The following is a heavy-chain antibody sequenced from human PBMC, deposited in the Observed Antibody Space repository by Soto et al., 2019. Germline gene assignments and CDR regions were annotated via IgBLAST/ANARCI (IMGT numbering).Heavy chain of an antibody. CDR1: GFSFNIYT. J-gene: IGHJ5*02. D-gene: IGHD1-1*01. V-gene: IGHV3-64*01. Sequence: EVQLVESGGGLVQPGGSLRLSCAASGFSFNIYTMHWVRQAPGRGLEYVSGISSSGGSTFYANSVKGRFIISRDNSKNTLYLQMGSLRTEDMGFYYCARGRKLEVISWGQGTLVTVTS. CDR2: ISSSGGST. CDR3: ARGRKLEVIS.